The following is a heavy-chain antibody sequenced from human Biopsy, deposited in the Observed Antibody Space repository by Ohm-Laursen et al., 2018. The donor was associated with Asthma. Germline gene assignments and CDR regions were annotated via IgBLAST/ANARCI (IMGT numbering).Heavy chain of an antibody. Sequence: SLRLSCAASGFTFGDYAMSWFRQAPGKGLEWVAFISYDGSDKFYADSVKGRFTTSRDNSQNTLDLHMNRLTFEDTAVYYCARASVVKHYYYYGMDVWGPGTTVTVFS. V-gene: IGHV3-30-3*01. CDR2: ISYDGSDK. CDR3: ARASVVKHYYYYGMDV. CDR1: GFTFGDYA. J-gene: IGHJ6*02.